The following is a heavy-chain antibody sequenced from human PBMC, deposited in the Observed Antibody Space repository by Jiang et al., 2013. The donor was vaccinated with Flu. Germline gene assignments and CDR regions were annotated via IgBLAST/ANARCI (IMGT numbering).Heavy chain of an antibody. Sequence: VSSNSAAWNWIRQSPSRGLEWLGRTYYRSKWYNDYAVSVKSRITINPDTSKNQFSLQLNSVTPEDTAVYYCAREEVYCSSTSCYLSGVDYWGQGTLVTVSS. CDR1: VSSNSAA. J-gene: IGHJ4*02. CDR3: AREEVYCSSTSCYLSGVDY. D-gene: IGHD2-2*01. V-gene: IGHV6-1*01. CDR2: TYYRSKWYN.